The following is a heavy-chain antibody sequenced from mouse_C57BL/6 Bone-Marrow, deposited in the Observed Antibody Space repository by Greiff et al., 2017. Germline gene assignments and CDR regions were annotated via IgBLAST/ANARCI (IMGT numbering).Heavy chain of an antibody. CDR3: ARGYYVDY. V-gene: IGHV5-17*01. CDR1: GFTFSDYG. J-gene: IGHJ2*01. Sequence: EVKLLESGGGLVKPGGSLKLSCEASGFTFSDYGMHWVRQAPGKGLEWVAYISSGSSTIYYADTVKGRITISRDNATNTLFLQMTSLRSEDTAMYYCARGYYVDYWGQGTTLTVSA. CDR2: ISSGSSTI.